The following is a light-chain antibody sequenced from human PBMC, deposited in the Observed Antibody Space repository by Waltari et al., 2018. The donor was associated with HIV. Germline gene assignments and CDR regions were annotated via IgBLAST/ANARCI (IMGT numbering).Light chain of an antibody. CDR3: LLYFGAGRPWV. CDR1: TGAVSSAYY. Sequence: QTVVTQEPSLTVSPGGTVTLTCASSTGAVSSAYYPNWFQQKPGQAPRSLIYNTYNKRSWTPARVTGSLLGAKAALTLSGAQPEDEAEYYCLLYFGAGRPWVFGGGTTLTVL. CDR2: NTY. V-gene: IGLV7-43*01. J-gene: IGLJ3*02.